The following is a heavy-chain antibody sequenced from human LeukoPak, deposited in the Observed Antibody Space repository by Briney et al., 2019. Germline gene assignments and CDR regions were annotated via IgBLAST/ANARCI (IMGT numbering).Heavy chain of an antibody. CDR3: ERGTKGYLQLDY. Sequence: PSETLSLTCTVSGGSLTTYYWNWIRQPPGKGLEGIGFIYYSGTTNYNPSLKSRVTISVDTSKNQFSLKMGPVTTTDTAVYYCERGTKGYLQLDYWGQGTLVTVSS. D-gene: IGHD5-18*01. J-gene: IGHJ4*02. CDR2: IYYSGTT. V-gene: IGHV4-59*01. CDR1: GGSLTTYY.